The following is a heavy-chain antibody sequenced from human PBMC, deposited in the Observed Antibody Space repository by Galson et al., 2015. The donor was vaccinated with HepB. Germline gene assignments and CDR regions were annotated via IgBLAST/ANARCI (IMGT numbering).Heavy chain of an antibody. Sequence: SVKVSCKASGYTLTELSMHWVRQAPGKGLEWMGGFDPEDGETIYAQKFQGRVTMTEDTSTDTAYMELSSLRSEDTAVYYCATVSIVVVPAAIFYWFDPWGQGTLVTVSS. D-gene: IGHD2-2*01. CDR1: GYTLTELS. CDR3: ATVSIVVVPAAIFYWFDP. J-gene: IGHJ5*02. V-gene: IGHV1-24*01. CDR2: FDPEDGET.